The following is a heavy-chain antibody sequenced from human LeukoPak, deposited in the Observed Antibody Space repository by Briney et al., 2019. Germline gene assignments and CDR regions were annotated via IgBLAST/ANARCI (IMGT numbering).Heavy chain of an antibody. CDR1: GFTFSNAW. CDR2: IKSKTDGGTT. V-gene: IGHV3-15*01. Sequence: SGGSLRLSCAASGFTFSNAWMSWVRQAPGKGLEWVGRIKSKTDGGTTDYAAPVKGRFTISRDDSKNTLYLQMNSLKTEDTAVYYCTTLLESYLSWFGELPIWYMDVWGKGTTVTISS. J-gene: IGHJ6*03. CDR3: TTLLESYLSWFGELPIWYMDV. D-gene: IGHD3-10*01.